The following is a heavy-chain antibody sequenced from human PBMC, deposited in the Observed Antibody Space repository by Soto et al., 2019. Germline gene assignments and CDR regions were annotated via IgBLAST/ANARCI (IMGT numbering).Heavy chain of an antibody. J-gene: IGHJ4*02. CDR2: IYYSGST. D-gene: IGHD1-20*01. Sequence: SETLSLTFTVSGGSISSGVYYWSWIRQHPGKGLEWIGYIYYSGSTYYNPSLKSRVTISVDTSKNQFSLKLSSVTAADTAVYYCVRLTGTTSAYFDYWGQGTLVTVSS. CDR1: GGSISSGVYY. V-gene: IGHV4-31*03. CDR3: VRLTGTTSAYFDY.